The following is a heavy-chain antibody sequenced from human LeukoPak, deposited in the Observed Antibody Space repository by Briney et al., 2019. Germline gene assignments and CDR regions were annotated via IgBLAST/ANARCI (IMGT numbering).Heavy chain of an antibody. V-gene: IGHV4-59*01. CDR1: GGSISRFY. Sequence: SETLSLTCTVCGGSISRFYWSCIRQPPGRGVEWIWYIYYSGNTNCNPSLKNRVTISVDTSKNQFCLKLSSVTAADTAVYYCARGYSASYGRLDYWGQGTLATVSS. CDR3: ARGYSASYGRLDY. D-gene: IGHD1-26*01. CDR2: IYYSGNT. J-gene: IGHJ4*02.